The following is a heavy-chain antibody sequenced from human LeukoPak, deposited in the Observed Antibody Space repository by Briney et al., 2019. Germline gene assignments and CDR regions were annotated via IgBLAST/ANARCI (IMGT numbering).Heavy chain of an antibody. V-gene: IGHV3-74*01. CDR3: AKVKSGTRVVIIPYYFDY. J-gene: IGHJ4*02. D-gene: IGHD3-3*01. CDR2: INSDGSST. Sequence: PGGSLRLSCAASGFTFSSYWMHWVRQAPGKGLVWVSRINSDGSSTSYADSVKGRFTISRDNAKNTLYLQMNNLRAEDTAVYYCAKVKSGTRVVIIPYYFDYWGQGTLLTVSS. CDR1: GFTFSSYW.